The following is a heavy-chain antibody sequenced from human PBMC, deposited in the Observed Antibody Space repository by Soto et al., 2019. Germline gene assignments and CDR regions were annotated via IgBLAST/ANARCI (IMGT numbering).Heavy chain of an antibody. D-gene: IGHD3-10*01. CDR3: AVSPTYGGTQGY. V-gene: IGHV4-34*01. CDR1: GGSFSGYY. CDR2: TNHSGST. J-gene: IGHJ4*02. Sequence: QVQLPQWGAGLLKPSETLSLTCAVYGGSFSGYYWSWIRQPPGKGLEWIGETNHSGSTNYNPSLKRRVTISVDTSKNQFSLKLGSVTAAGTAVYYCAVSPTYGGTQGYWGQGTRVPVSS.